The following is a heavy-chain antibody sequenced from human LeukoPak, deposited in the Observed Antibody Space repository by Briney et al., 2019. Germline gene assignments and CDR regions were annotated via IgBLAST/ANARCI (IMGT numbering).Heavy chain of an antibody. CDR2: ISRSGSTK. J-gene: IGHJ4*02. V-gene: IGHV3-11*01. D-gene: IGHD3-9*01. CDR1: GFTVSRNY. CDR3: AKDSTGYDILTAPDY. Sequence: TGGSLRLSCAASGFTVSRNYMRWIRQAPGKGLEWVSSISRSGSTKYYADSVKGRFTISRDNAKNSLFLQMNSLRAEDTALYYCAKDSTGYDILTAPDYWGQGTLVTVSS.